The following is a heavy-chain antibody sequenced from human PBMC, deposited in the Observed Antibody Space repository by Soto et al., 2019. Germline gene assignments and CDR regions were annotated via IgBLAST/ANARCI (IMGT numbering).Heavy chain of an antibody. J-gene: IGHJ4*02. D-gene: IGHD2-15*01. V-gene: IGHV1-46*01. CDR2: INPSGGST. Sequence: QVQLVQSGAEVKKPGASVKVSCKASGYTFTSYYMHWVRQAPGQGLEWMGIINPSGGSTSYAQKFQGRGTTTKGTSTSTGHMGLSSLRSGDKAVDYCGYSGKRAATGLVHWGQGTLVTVSS. CDR1: GYTFTSYY. CDR3: GYSGKRAATGLVH.